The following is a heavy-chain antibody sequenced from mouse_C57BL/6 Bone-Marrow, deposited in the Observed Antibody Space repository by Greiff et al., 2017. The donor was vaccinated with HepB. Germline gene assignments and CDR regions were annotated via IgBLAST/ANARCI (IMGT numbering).Heavy chain of an antibody. Sequence: QVQLKQPGTELVKPGASVKLSCKASGYTFTSYWMHWVKQRPGQGLEWIGNINPSNGGTNYNEKFKSKATLTVDKSSSTAYMQLSSLTSEDSAVYYCARSYYSNRYWYFDVWGTGTTVTVSS. J-gene: IGHJ1*03. V-gene: IGHV1-53*01. CDR1: GYTFTSYW. CDR3: ARSYYSNRYWYFDV. CDR2: INPSNGGT. D-gene: IGHD2-5*01.